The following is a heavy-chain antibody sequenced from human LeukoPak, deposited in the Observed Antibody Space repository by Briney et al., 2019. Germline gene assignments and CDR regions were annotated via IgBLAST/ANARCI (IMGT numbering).Heavy chain of an antibody. CDR3: ARGGDLRHFDY. Sequence: SETLSLTCAVYGGSFSGYYWSWIRQPPGKGLEWIGEINHSGSTNYNPSLRSRVTISVDTSKNQFSLKLSSVTAADTAVYYCARGGDLRHFDYWGQGTLVTVSS. D-gene: IGHD2-21*02. CDR1: GGSFSGYY. J-gene: IGHJ4*02. V-gene: IGHV4-34*01. CDR2: INHSGST.